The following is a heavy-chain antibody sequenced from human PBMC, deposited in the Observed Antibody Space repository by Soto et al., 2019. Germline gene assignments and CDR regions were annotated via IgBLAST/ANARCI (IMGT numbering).Heavy chain of an antibody. J-gene: IGHJ4*02. D-gene: IGHD6-6*01. CDR2: ISSSSSVI. CDR3: ARDSSSSPDY. V-gene: IGHV3-48*03. Sequence: GGSLRLSCAASGFTFGTYEMNWVRQAPGKGLEWLSYISSSSSVIKYADSVEGRFTISRDNAKNSLYLRMNSLRAEDTAVYYCARDSSSSPDYWGQGTLVTVS. CDR1: GFTFGTYE.